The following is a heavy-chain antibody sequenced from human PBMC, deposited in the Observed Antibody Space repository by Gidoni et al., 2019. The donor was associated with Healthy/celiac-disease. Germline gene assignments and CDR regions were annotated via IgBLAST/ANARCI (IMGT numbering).Heavy chain of an antibody. Sequence: SVKGSCKVCVYTNTELSMHWVRQAPGKGLEWMGGFDPEDGETIYAQKFQGRVTMNEDTSTDPAYLELSSMRSEGTAVFYCSTKHHRHAFWSSYFNYWGQGTLVTVSS. D-gene: IGHD3-3*01. J-gene: IGHJ4*02. CDR1: VYTNTELS. V-gene: IGHV1-24*01. CDR3: STKHHRHAFWSSYFNY. CDR2: FDPEDGET.